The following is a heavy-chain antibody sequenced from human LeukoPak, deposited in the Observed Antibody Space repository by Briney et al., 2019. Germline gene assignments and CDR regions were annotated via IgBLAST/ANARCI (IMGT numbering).Heavy chain of an antibody. Sequence: PGGSLRLSCAASGFTFSGYTIHWVRQAPGKGLEWVGRIKSKTDGGTTDYAAPVKGRFTISGDDSKNTLYLQMNSLKTEDTAVYYCITELGYSYVYWGQGTLVTVSS. V-gene: IGHV3-15*01. J-gene: IGHJ4*02. CDR2: IKSKTDGGTT. CDR3: ITELGYSYVY. D-gene: IGHD5-18*01. CDR1: GFTFSGYT.